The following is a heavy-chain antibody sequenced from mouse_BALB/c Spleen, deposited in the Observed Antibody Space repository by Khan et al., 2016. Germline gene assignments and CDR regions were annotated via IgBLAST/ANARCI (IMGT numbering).Heavy chain of an antibody. Sequence: EVELVASGGGLVKPGGSLKLSCAASGFTFSSYAMSWVRQTPEKRLEWVASISSGGSTYYPDSVKGRFTISRDNARNILNLQMSSLRSEDTAMYDCAREDYGNYGDYFDYWGQGTTLTVSS. D-gene: IGHD2-1*01. CDR2: ISSGGST. CDR3: AREDYGNYGDYFDY. CDR1: GFTFSSYA. J-gene: IGHJ2*01. V-gene: IGHV5-6-5*01.